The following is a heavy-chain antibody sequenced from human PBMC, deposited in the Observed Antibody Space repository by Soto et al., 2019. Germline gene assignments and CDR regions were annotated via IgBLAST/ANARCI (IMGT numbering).Heavy chain of an antibody. J-gene: IGHJ6*02. D-gene: IGHD6-13*01. CDR2: IYTSGST. CDR1: GGSISSYY. V-gene: IGHV4-4*07. Sequence: QVQLQESGPGLVKPSETLSLTCTVSGGSISSYYWSWIRQPAGKGLEWIGRIYTSGSTNYNPSVKSRVTMSVDTSKNQFPLRLSSVTAAGTAVYYCARDEAYSSSWYGRGYYYGMDVWGQGTTVTVSS. CDR3: ARDEAYSSSWYGRGYYYGMDV.